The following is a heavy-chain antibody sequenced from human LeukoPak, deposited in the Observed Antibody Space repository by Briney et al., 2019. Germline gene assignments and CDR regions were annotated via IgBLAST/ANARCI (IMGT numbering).Heavy chain of an antibody. D-gene: IGHD4-17*01. Sequence: SETLSLTCTVSGGSISSSSYYWGWIRQPPGKGLEWIGSIYDSGSTYYNPSLKSRVTISVDTSKNQFSLKLSSVTAADTAVYYCARELRNFDYWGQGTLVTVSS. CDR2: IYDSGST. J-gene: IGHJ4*02. CDR1: GGSISSSSYY. V-gene: IGHV4-39*07. CDR3: ARELRNFDY.